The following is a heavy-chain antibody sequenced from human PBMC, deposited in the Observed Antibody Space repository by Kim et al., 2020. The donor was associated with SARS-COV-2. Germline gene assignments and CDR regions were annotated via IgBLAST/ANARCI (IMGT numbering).Heavy chain of an antibody. Sequence: SETLSLTCAVYGGSFSGYYWSWIRQPPGKGLEWIGEINHSGSTNYNPSLKSRVTISVDTSKNQFSLKLSSVTAADTAVYYCARWALWCPFDYWGQGTLVTVSS. CDR1: GGSFSGYY. D-gene: IGHD2-21*01. CDR2: INHSGST. J-gene: IGHJ4*02. CDR3: ARWALWCPFDY. V-gene: IGHV4-34*01.